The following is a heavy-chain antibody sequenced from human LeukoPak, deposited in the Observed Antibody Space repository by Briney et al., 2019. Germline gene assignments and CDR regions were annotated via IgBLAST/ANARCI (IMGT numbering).Heavy chain of an antibody. V-gene: IGHV5-51*01. Sequence: GESLKISCKGSGYIFTSYWIGWVRQMPGKGLEWMGIIYRGPGDSDTRYSPSFQGQVTISADNSITTAYLQWSSLKASDTAMYYCARLRLTTMTDHFDSWGQGTLVTVSS. CDR2: IYRGPGDSDT. J-gene: IGHJ4*02. D-gene: IGHD4-17*01. CDR3: ARLRLTTMTDHFDS. CDR1: GYIFTSYW.